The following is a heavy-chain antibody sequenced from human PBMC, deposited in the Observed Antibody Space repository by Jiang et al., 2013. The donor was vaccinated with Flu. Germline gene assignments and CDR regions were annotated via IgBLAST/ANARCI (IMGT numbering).Heavy chain of an antibody. CDR3: ARDPHSSGWYYYYYYGMDV. J-gene: IGHJ6*02. CDR2: INPNSGGT. D-gene: IGHD6-19*01. Sequence: SGAEVKKPGASVKVSCKASGYTFTGYYMHWVRQAPGQGLEWMGWINPNSGGTNYAQKFQGRVTMTRNTSISTAYMELSRLRSDDTAVYYCARDPHSSGWYYYYYYGMDVVGPRDHGHRLL. CDR1: GYTFTGYY. V-gene: IGHV1-2*02.